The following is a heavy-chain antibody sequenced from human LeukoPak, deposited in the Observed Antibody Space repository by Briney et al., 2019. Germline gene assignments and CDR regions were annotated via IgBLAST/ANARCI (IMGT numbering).Heavy chain of an antibody. D-gene: IGHD2-2*01. CDR2: INPSGGST. Sequence: ASVKVSCKASGSTFTSYYMHWVRQAPGQGLEWMGIINPSGGSTSYAQKFQGRVTMTRDTSTSTVYMELSSLRSEDTAVYYCATPLPLLSRTYYYYYMDVWGKGTTVTVSS. J-gene: IGHJ6*03. CDR3: ATPLPLLSRTYYYYYMDV. CDR1: GSTFTSYY. V-gene: IGHV1-46*01.